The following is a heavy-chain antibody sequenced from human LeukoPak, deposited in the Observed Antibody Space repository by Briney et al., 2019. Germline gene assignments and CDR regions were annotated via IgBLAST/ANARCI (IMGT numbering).Heavy chain of an antibody. D-gene: IGHD5-18*01. CDR1: GFIFSGYN. Sequence: PGGSLRLSCEGSGFIFSGYNMHWIRQAPGKSLEWVAVIWFDATKKYYADSVKGRFTISRDNAKNSLYLQMNSLRAEDTAVYYCARGIGYSYGYNSYYFDYWGQGTLVTVSS. CDR2: IWFDATKK. CDR3: ARGIGYSYGYNSYYFDY. J-gene: IGHJ4*02. V-gene: IGHV3-33*01.